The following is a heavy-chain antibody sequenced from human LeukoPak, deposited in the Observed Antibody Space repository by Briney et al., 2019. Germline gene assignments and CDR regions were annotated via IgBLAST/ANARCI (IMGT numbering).Heavy chain of an antibody. CDR3: ARVYCGGDCYSLGAFDI. Sequence: SETLSLTCTVSGGSISSGGYYWSWIRQQPGKGLEWIGYIYYSGSTYYNPSLKSRVTISVDTSKNQFSLKLSSVTAADTAVYYCARVYCGGDCYSLGAFDIWGQGTMVTVSS. J-gene: IGHJ3*02. V-gene: IGHV4-31*03. D-gene: IGHD2-21*02. CDR1: GGSISSGGYY. CDR2: IYYSGST.